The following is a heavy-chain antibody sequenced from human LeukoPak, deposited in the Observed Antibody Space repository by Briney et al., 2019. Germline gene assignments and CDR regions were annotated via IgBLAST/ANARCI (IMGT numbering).Heavy chain of an antibody. V-gene: IGHV1-69*01. D-gene: IGHD5-12*01. CDR3: ARRVPSGYDFFDY. Sequence: VQVSCKASGGTFSSYAISWVRQAPGQGLEWMGGIISIFGTANYAQKFQGRVTITADESTSTAYMELSSLRSEDTAVYYCARRVPSGYDFFDYWGQGTLVTVSS. J-gene: IGHJ4*02. CDR2: IISIFGTA. CDR1: GGTFSSYA.